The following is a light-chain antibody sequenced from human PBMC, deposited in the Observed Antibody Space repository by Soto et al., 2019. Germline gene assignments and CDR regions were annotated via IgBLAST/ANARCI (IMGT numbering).Light chain of an antibody. CDR2: AAS. CDR3: QQYGTSPPNT. J-gene: IGKJ5*01. CDR1: QSVGSSY. V-gene: IGKV3-20*01. Sequence: EIVLTQSPGTLSLSPGERATLSCRASQSVGSSYLAWYQQKPGQAPRLLIYAASSRATGVPERFSGSGSGTDFTLTISRLEPEDFAVYYCQQYGTSPPNTFGQGTRLE.